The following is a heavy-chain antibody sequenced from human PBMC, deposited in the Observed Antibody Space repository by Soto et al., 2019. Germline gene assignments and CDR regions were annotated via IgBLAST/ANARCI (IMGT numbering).Heavy chain of an antibody. V-gene: IGHV3-23*01. CDR3: ASRAKGVGATQSWYFDL. CDR2: ISGSGGST. J-gene: IGHJ2*01. Sequence: EVQLLESGGGLVQPGESLRLSCAASGFTFTTYAMSWVRQAPGKGLEWVSAISGSGGSTYYADSVKGRFTISRDNSKNTLYLQMNSLRAEDTALSYCASRAKGVGATQSWYFDLWGRGTLVTVSS. D-gene: IGHD1-26*01. CDR1: GFTFTTYA.